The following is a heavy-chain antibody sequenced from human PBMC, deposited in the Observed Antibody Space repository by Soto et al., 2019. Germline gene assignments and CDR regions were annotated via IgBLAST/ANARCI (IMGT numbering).Heavy chain of an antibody. CDR1: GFCFSTHA. CDR3: AKGFDYGDTKHIDH. J-gene: IGHJ4*02. D-gene: IGHD4-17*01. CDR2: ITNTVITT. Sequence: GGSLILSCAASGFCFSTHALSWVRQAPGEGLEWLSSITNTVITTHYADSVKGRFTISRENSRNTLHLQMNNLRVDDTAVYYCAKGFDYGDTKHIDHWGQGTLVTVS. V-gene: IGHV3-23*01.